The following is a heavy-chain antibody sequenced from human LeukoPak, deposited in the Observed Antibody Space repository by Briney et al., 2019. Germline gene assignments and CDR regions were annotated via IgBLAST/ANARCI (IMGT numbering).Heavy chain of an antibody. CDR3: ARGPPAKPGTGYYYGMDV. V-gene: IGHV4-39*07. D-gene: IGHD2-2*01. CDR1: GGSISSGGYY. J-gene: IGHJ6*02. Sequence: SETLSLTCTVSGGSISSGGYYWSWIRQPPGKGLEWIGEINHSGSTNYNPSLKSRVTISVDMSKNQFSLKLSSVTAADTAVYYCARGPPAKPGTGYYYGMDVWGQGTTVTVSS. CDR2: INHSGST.